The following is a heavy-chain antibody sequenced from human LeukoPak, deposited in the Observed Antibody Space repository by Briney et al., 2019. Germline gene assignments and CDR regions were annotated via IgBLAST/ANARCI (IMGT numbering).Heavy chain of an antibody. CDR1: GGSLSSSSYY. D-gene: IGHD2-21*01. V-gene: IGHV4-39*01. J-gene: IGHJ5*02. CDR3: ARQVVVVIAIKNWLDP. Sequence: SETLSLTCTVSGGSLSSSSYYWGWIRQPPGKGLEWIGSIYYSGSTYYNPSLKSRVTISVDTSKNQFSPKLSSVTAADTAVYYCARQVVVVIAIKNWLDPWGQGTLVTVSS. CDR2: IYYSGST.